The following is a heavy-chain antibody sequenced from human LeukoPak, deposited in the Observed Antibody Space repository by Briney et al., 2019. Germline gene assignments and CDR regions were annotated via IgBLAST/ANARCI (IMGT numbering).Heavy chain of an antibody. J-gene: IGHJ4*02. D-gene: IGHD6-13*01. V-gene: IGHV1-8*03. CDR3: ARGPPSRIAAAGTYLNY. CDR2: MNPNSGNT. CDR1: GYTFTSYD. Sequence: ASVKVSCKASGYTFTSYDINWVRQATGQGLEWMGWMNPNSGNTGYAQKFQGRVTSTRNTSISTAYMELSSLRSEDTAVYYCARGPPSRIAAAGTYLNYWGQGTLVTVSS.